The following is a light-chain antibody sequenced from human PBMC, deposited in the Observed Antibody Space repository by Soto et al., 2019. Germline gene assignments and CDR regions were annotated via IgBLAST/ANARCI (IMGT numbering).Light chain of an antibody. CDR1: QDIRNE. Sequence: AIQMTQSPSSLSASVGDRVTITCRASQDIRNELGWYQQKPGTAPKLLIYAASRLETGVPSRFSGSGSGTYFTLIISSLQPEDFATYYCLQDYNYPRTFGQGTKVEVK. J-gene: IGKJ1*01. V-gene: IGKV1-6*01. CDR3: LQDYNYPRT. CDR2: AAS.